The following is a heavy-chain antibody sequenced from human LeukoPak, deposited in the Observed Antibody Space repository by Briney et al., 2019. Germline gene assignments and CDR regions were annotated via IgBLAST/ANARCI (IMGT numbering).Heavy chain of an antibody. D-gene: IGHD1-26*01. V-gene: IGHV3-30*04. CDR2: ISSDGSNK. CDR1: GFTFSSYA. Sequence: GRSLRLSCAASGFTFSSYAMHWVRQAPGKGLERVAVISSDGSNKYYADSVKGRFTISRDNSKNTLYLQMNSLRAEDMAVYYCARGRGSHSLDYWGQGTLVTVSS. J-gene: IGHJ4*02. CDR3: ARGRGSHSLDY.